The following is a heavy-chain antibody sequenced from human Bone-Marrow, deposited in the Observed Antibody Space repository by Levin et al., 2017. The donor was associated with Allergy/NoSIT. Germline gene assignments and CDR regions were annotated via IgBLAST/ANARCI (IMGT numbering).Heavy chain of an antibody. V-gene: IGHV3-21*06. D-gene: IGHD6-19*01. J-gene: IGHJ6*02. CDR1: GFDFNTHD. CDR2: ISGNSHYV. Sequence: GESLKISCRGSGFDFNTHDMNWVRQAPGQGLEWVSSISGNSHYVYYADSVKGRFSIPRDNAKNSMFLHMNSLRVEDTAVYYCARSQGRSGWSYYYYGTDVWGRGTTLTVSS. CDR3: ARSQGRSGWSYYYYGTDV.